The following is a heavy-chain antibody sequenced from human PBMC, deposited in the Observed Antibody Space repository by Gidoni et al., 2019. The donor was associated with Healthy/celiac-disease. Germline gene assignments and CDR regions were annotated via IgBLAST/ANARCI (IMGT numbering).Heavy chain of an antibody. J-gene: IGHJ6*02. CDR1: GFTCSSYA. Sequence: EVQLLESGGGLVQPGGSLRLSCAASGFTCSSYASSWGRQAPGKGLEWVAAISGSCGSTYYADSVKGRFTISRDNSKNTLYLQMNSLRAEDTAVYYCASHIVVVTASYYYYGMDVWGQGTTVTVSS. CDR3: ASHIVVVTASYYYYGMDV. CDR2: ISGSCGST. D-gene: IGHD2-21*02. V-gene: IGHV3-23*01.